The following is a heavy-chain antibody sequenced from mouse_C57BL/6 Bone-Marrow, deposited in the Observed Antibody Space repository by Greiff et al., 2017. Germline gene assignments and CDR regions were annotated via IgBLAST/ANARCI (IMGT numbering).Heavy chain of an antibody. Sequence: VQLQQPGAELVKPGASVKLSCKASGYTFTSYWMHWVKQRPGQGLEWIGMIHPNSGSTNYNEKFKSKATLTVDKSSSTAYMQLSSLTSEDSAVYYCAREDSPTFYAMDYWGQGTSVTVSS. J-gene: IGHJ4*01. CDR3: AREDSPTFYAMDY. V-gene: IGHV1-64*01. D-gene: IGHD3-2*01. CDR2: IHPNSGST. CDR1: GYTFTSYW.